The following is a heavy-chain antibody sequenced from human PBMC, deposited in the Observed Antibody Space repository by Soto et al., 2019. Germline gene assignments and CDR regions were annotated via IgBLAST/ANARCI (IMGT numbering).Heavy chain of an antibody. J-gene: IGHJ4*02. V-gene: IGHV1-46*01. CDR1: GYTLTAYH. CDR3: ARAAYSPSSCFFDY. Sequence: ASVKVSCKASGYTLTAYHLHWVRQAPGQGLEWMGIINPSLGRANYAQKFQDRVAMTWDTSTATFYMDLSSLTSDDTAVYYCARAAYSPSSCFFDYRDQGTLVTVSS. D-gene: IGHD5-18*01. CDR2: INPSLGRA.